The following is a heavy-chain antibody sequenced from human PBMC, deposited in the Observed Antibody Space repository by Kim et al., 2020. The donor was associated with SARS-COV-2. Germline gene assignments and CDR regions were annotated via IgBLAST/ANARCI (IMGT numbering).Heavy chain of an antibody. V-gene: IGHV5-10-1*01. CDR1: GYSFTSYW. Sequence: GESLKISCKGSGYSFTSYWISWVRQMPGKGLEWMGRIDPSDSYTNYSPSFQGHVTISADKSISTAYLQWSSLKASDTAMYYCASSSSSGNYYYYYGMDVWGQGTTVTVSS. CDR3: ASSSSSGNYYYYYGMDV. J-gene: IGHJ6*02. D-gene: IGHD6-6*01. CDR2: IDPSDSYT.